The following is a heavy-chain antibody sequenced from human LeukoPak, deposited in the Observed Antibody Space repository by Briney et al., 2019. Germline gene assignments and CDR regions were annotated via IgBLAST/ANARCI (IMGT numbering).Heavy chain of an antibody. J-gene: IGHJ4*02. CDR3: AKAREESDFWSGYDGTTFDY. D-gene: IGHD3-3*01. CDR1: GFTFSSYG. V-gene: IGHV3-30*18. Sequence: PGGSLRLSCAASGFTFSSYGMHWVRQAPGKGLEWVAVISYDGSNKYYADSVKGRFTISRDNSKNTLYLQMNSLRAEDTAVYYCAKAREESDFWSGYDGTTFDYWGQGTLVTVSS. CDR2: ISYDGSNK.